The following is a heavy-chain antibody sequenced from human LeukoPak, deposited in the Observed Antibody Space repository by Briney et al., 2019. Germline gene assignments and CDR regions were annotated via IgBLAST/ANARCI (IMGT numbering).Heavy chain of an antibody. CDR2: INPNSGGT. CDR3: VRERGATGDPLVVDY. J-gene: IGHJ4*02. V-gene: IGHV1-2*02. CDR1: GYTFTGYY. D-gene: IGHD7-27*01. Sequence: GASVKVSCKASGYTFTGYYMHWVRQAPGQGLEWMGWINPNSGGTNYAQKLQGRVTMTTDTSTSTAYMELRSLRSDDTAVYYCVRERGATGDPLVVDYWGQGTLVTVSS.